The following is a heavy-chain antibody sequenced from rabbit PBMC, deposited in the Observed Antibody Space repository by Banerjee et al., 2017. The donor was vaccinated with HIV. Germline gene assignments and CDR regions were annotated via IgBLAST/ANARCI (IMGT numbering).Heavy chain of an antibody. CDR1: GFSFSNGYD. J-gene: IGHJ4*01. Sequence: QEQLKETGGGLVQPGASLTLTCKASGFSFSNGYDMCWVRQAPGKGLEWIGCIDTSSGYTYYASWAKGRFTITRSTSLNTVTLQLNSLTAADTATYFCARERGIIATMTMVMGHYFTLWGQGTLVTVS. D-gene: IGHD2-1*01. V-gene: IGHV1S43*01. CDR2: IDTSSGYT. CDR3: ARERGIIATMTMVMGHYFTL.